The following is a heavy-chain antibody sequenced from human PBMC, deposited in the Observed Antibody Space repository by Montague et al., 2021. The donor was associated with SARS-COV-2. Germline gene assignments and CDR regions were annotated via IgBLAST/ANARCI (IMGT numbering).Heavy chain of an antibody. J-gene: IGHJ4*02. D-gene: IGHD1-26*01. V-gene: IGHV4-4*02. CDR1: GDSISTDNW. Sequence: SETLSLTCIVSGDSISTDNWCSWVRLPPGKVLWRVGAIYHTGSTNYKPSLTSRVSMSVGKYWNQFSLRLTSVAAADTAIYYCARKGSGSTAMDYWGQGTLVTVSS. CDR2: IYHTGST. CDR3: ARKGSGSTAMDY.